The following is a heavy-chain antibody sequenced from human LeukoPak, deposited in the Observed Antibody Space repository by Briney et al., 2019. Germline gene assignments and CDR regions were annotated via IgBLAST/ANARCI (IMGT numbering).Heavy chain of an antibody. Sequence: ASETLSLTCTVSGGSISSYYWSWIRQPPGKGLEWIGYIYYSGSTNYNPSLKSRVTISVDTSKNQFSLELSSVTAADTAVYYCARYVFDLRAFDIWGQGTMVTVSS. CDR3: ARYVFDLRAFDI. J-gene: IGHJ3*02. CDR1: GGSISSYY. D-gene: IGHD3-16*01. CDR2: IYYSGST. V-gene: IGHV4-59*01.